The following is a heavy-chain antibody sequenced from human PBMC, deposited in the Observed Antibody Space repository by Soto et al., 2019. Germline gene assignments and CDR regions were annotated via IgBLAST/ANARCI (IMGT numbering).Heavy chain of an antibody. J-gene: IGHJ4*02. CDR2: MDPKSGNT. V-gene: IGHV1-8*02. D-gene: IGHD2-15*01. Sequence: ASVKVSCKASGYSFSSHNISWVRQAPGQGLEWMGWMDPKSGNTDYAQKFQGRVTITRNTSISTAYLEVSSLSSEDTAVYFCARGRGWRDYWGQGTLVTVSA. CDR3: ARGRGWRDY. CDR1: GYSFSSHN.